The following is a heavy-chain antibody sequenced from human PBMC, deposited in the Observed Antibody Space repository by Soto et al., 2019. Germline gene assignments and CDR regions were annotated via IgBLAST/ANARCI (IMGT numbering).Heavy chain of an antibody. J-gene: IGHJ4*02. CDR3: VRQEFCETST. CDR2: MSYSGSS. D-gene: IGHD2-2*01. CDR1: GASISSGGYY. Sequence: ASETLSLTCTVSGASISSGGYYWGWVRQPPGKGLEWIGSMSYSGSSYQTPSLKSRVTISVDTSKNQFSLRVTSVTAADTAVYYCVRQEFCETSTWGQGTLVTVSS. V-gene: IGHV4-39*01.